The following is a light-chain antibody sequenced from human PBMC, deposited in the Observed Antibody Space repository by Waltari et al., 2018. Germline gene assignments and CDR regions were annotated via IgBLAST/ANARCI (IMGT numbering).Light chain of an antibody. CDR2: EDK. CDR3: QSYDNSLTV. V-gene: IGLV6-57*04. J-gene: IGLJ3*02. Sequence: NFMLTQPHPVSESAGKTETISCTRSSGSIATHSVQPYHQRPGSAPTTIIYEDKQRPSGVPDRFSGSIDSSSNSASLTISGLKTEDEADYYCQSYDNSLTVFGGGTRLTVL. CDR1: SGSIATHS.